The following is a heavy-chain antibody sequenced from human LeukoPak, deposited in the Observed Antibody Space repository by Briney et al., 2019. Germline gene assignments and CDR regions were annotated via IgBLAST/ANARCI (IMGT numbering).Heavy chain of an antibody. CDR3: ASKYCSSTSCYLNWFDP. CDR2: IIPIFGTA. Sequence: SVKVSCKASGGTFSSYAISWVRQAPGQGLEWMGGIIPIFGTANYAQKFQGRVTITTDESTSTAYMGLSSLRSEDTAVYYCASKYCSSTSCYLNWFDPWGQGTLVTVSS. CDR1: GGTFSSYA. D-gene: IGHD2-2*01. V-gene: IGHV1-69*05. J-gene: IGHJ5*02.